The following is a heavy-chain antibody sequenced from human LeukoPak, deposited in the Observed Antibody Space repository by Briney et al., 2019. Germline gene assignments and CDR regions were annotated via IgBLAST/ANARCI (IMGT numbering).Heavy chain of an antibody. D-gene: IGHD6-13*01. J-gene: IGHJ6*03. CDR2: ISSSSSTI. CDR3: AKEGYSRGYYSYYYMDV. V-gene: IGHV3-48*01. Sequence: GGSLRLSCAASGFTFSSYSMNWVRQAPGKGLEWVSYISSSSSTIYYADSVKGRFTISRDNSKNTLYVQMNGLRAEDTAVYYCAKEGYSRGYYSYYYMDVWGKGTTVTVSS. CDR1: GFTFSSYS.